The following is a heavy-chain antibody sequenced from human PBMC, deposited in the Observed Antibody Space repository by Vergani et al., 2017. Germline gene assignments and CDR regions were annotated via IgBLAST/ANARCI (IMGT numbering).Heavy chain of an antibody. Sequence: EVQLVESGGGLVKPGGSLRLSCSASGFTFSSYAMHWVRQAPGKGLEWVSAISGSGGSTFYADSVKGRFTISRHNSKNTLYLQMNSLRAEDTAVYYCAREVVITFGGVIADWYFDLWGRGTLVTVSS. V-gene: IGHV3-23*04. D-gene: IGHD3-16*02. CDR3: AREVVITFGGVIADWYFDL. CDR1: GFTFSSYA. J-gene: IGHJ2*01. CDR2: ISGSGGST.